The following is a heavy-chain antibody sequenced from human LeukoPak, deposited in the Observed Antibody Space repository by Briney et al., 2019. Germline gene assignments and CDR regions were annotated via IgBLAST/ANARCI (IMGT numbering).Heavy chain of an antibody. Sequence: PGGSLRLSCAASGFSFSDYWMTWVRQAPGAGLEFVANINPDGTATYYADPVKGRFTIPRDNAKNLVYLQMNSLRAEDTAVYHCGRFGYVAGVDLWGQGTLVTVSS. CDR3: GRFGYVAGVDL. V-gene: IGHV3-7*01. CDR1: GFSFSDYW. J-gene: IGHJ4*02. CDR2: INPDGTAT. D-gene: IGHD6-19*01.